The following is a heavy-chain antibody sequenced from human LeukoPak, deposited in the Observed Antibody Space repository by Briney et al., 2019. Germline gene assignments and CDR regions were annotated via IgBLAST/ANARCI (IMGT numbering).Heavy chain of an antibody. CDR1: GFTSSSYS. V-gene: IGHV3-21*01. Sequence: GGSLRLSCAASGFTSSSYSMNWVRQAPGKGLEWVSSISSSSSYIYYADSVKGRFTISRDNAKNSLYLQMNSLRAEDTAVYYCARTHFSDDAFDIWGQGTMVTVSS. D-gene: IGHD6-25*01. J-gene: IGHJ3*02. CDR3: ARTHFSDDAFDI. CDR2: ISSSSSYI.